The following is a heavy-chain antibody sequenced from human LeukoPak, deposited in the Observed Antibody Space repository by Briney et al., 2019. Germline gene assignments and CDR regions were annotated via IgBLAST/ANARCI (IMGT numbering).Heavy chain of an antibody. CDR3: ARDQGYCSSTSCWSWFDP. V-gene: IGHV3-30*04. J-gene: IGHJ5*02. CDR2: ISYDGSNK. CDR1: GFTFSSYA. Sequence: PGRSLRLSCAASGFTFSSYAMHWVRQAPGKGLEGVAVISYDGSNKYYADSVKGRFTISRDNSKNTLYLQMNSLRAEDTAVYYCARDQGYCSSTSCWSWFDPWGQGTLVTVSS. D-gene: IGHD2-2*01.